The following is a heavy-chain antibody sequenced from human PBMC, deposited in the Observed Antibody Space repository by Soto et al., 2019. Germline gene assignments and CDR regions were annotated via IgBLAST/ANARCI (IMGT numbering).Heavy chain of an antibody. D-gene: IGHD3-9*01. CDR2: VYNSGST. CDR3: ARVPLTTYFDL. Sequence: QVQLQESGPGLVKPSETLSLTCTVSGGSVSGGSYCWSWIRQPPGKGLECIGYVYNSGSTTYNPSLQSRVTISVDTSKSLFSLWLSSVTAADTAVYYCARVPLTTYFDLWGRGTLVTVSS. CDR1: GGSVSGGSYC. V-gene: IGHV4-61*01. J-gene: IGHJ2*01.